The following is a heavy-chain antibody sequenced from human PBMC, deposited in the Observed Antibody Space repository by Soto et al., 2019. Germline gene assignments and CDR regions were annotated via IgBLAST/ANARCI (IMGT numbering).Heavy chain of an antibody. CDR3: VGAPNYIYLYDAFDI. CDR1: GFTFNTYS. Sequence: PGGSLRLSCAASGFTFNTYSMNWVRQAPGKGLEWVSCISGSSNYIYYADSVKGRFTISRDNAKNSLYLQLNSLRAEDTAVYYCVGAPNYIYLYDAFDIWGQGTMVTVSS. J-gene: IGHJ3*02. CDR2: ISGSSNYI. V-gene: IGHV3-21*01. D-gene: IGHD1-7*01.